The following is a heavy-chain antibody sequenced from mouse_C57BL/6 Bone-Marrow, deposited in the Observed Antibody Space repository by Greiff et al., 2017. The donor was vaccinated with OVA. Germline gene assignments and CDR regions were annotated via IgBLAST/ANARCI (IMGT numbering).Heavy chain of an antibody. D-gene: IGHD1-1*01. CDR1: GFTFSDFY. Sequence: EVQRVDSGGGLVQSGRSLRLSCATSGFTFSDFYMEWVRQAPGQGLEWIAASRNKANDYTTEYSATVKGKFIVSRDTAQSILYLQMNARRAEDTAIEFCARDAAGSSRSYWYFDVWGTGTTVTVSS. CDR3: ARDAAGSSRSYWYFDV. V-gene: IGHV7-1*01. CDR2: SRNKANDYTT. J-gene: IGHJ1*03.